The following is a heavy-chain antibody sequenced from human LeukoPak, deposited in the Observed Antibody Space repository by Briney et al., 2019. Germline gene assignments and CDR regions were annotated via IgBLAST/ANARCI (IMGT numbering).Heavy chain of an antibody. CDR2: ISTSSIYI. J-gene: IGHJ6*03. Sequence: GGSLRLSCAASGFTFSSYSMNWVRQAPGKGLEWVSSISTSSIYIYYADSMKGRFTISRDNAKKSLYLQMNSLRAEDTALYYCAGGYSGYDSKAHYYYYYMDVWGKGTTVTVSS. CDR3: AGGYSGYDSKAHYYYYYMDV. D-gene: IGHD5-12*01. CDR1: GFTFSSYS. V-gene: IGHV3-21*04.